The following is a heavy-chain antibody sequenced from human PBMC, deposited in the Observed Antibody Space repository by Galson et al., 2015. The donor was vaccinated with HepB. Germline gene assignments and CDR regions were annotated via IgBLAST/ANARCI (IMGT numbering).Heavy chain of an antibody. V-gene: IGHV3-30*04. D-gene: IGHD6-19*01. J-gene: IGHJ4*02. CDR3: ARDDDGGSSGWIYYFDY. CDR1: GFTFSSYA. Sequence: SLRLSCAASGFTFSSYAMHWVRQAPGKGLEWVAVISYDGSNKYYADSVRGRFTISGDNSKNTLYLQMNSLRAEDTAVYYCARDDDGGSSGWIYYFDYWGQGTLVTVSS. CDR2: ISYDGSNK.